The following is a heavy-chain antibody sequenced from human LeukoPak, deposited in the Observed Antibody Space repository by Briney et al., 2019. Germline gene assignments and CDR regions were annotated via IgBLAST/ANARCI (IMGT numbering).Heavy chain of an antibody. D-gene: IGHD5-18*01. CDR1: GFTFSSYG. CDR2: IRYDGTNK. V-gene: IGHV3-30*02. Sequence: GGSLRLSCAASGFTFSSYGMHWVRQAPGKGLEWVAFIRYDGTNKYYADSVKGRFTISRDNSKNTMYLQMNSLRAEDTAVYFCATGRDTAMVRLDYWDQGTLVTVSS. J-gene: IGHJ4*02. CDR3: ATGRDTAMVRLDY.